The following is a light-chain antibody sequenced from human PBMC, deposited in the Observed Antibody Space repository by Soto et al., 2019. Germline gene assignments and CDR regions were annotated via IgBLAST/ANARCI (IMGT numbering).Light chain of an antibody. CDR3: QVWDSITARV. V-gene: IGLV3-9*01. Sequence: SYELTQPISVSVALGQTARITCGGNNIGSKNVHWYQQKPGQAPVLVIYRDSNRPSGIPERFSGSNSGNTATLTISRAQSGDEADYYWQVWDSITARVFGGGTKRTV. J-gene: IGLJ3*02. CDR2: RDS. CDR1: NIGSKN.